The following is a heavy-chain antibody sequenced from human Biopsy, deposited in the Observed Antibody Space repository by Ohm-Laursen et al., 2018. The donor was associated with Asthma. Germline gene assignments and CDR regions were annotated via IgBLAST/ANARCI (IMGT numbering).Heavy chain of an antibody. V-gene: IGHV4-59*01. Sequence: TLTLTSSVYGGSISSFYWSWIRQSPEKGLEWMGYVYWTGSTNYNPSLKSRITMSVDTSKNRMFLELTSVTAADTAIYYCVRAVRNEQWLAPFDYWGQGKPVTVSS. CDR3: VRAVRNEQWLAPFDY. D-gene: IGHD6-19*01. J-gene: IGHJ4*02. CDR1: GGSISSFY. CDR2: VYWTGST.